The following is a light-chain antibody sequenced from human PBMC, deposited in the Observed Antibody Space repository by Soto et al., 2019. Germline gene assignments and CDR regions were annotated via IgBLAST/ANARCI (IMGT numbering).Light chain of an antibody. CDR2: KAS. CDR3: QQFHSFSPT. Sequence: DIQMTQSPSTLSASVGDRVTITCRASQSISSWLAWYQQKPGKAPKLLIYKASSLESGVPSRFSGSGSGTEFTRTIGSLKLDDFATYYCQQFHSFSPTFGQGTKLEIK. V-gene: IGKV1-5*03. J-gene: IGKJ1*01. CDR1: QSISSW.